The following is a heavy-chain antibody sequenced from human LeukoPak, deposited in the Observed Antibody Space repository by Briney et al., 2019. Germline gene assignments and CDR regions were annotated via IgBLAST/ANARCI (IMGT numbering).Heavy chain of an antibody. Sequence: GASVKVSCKASGGTFSSYAISWVRQAPGHGLEWMGGIIPIFGTANYAQKFQGRVTITADESTSTAYMELSSLRSEDTAVYYCARGDCSSTSCYYYYGMDVWGQGTTVTVSS. CDR3: ARGDCSSTSCYYYYGMDV. CDR1: GGTFSSYA. CDR2: IIPIFGTA. V-gene: IGHV1-69*13. J-gene: IGHJ6*02. D-gene: IGHD2-2*01.